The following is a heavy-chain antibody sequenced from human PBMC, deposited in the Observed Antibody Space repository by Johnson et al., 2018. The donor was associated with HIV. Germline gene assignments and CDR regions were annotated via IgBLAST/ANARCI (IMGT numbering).Heavy chain of an antibody. CDR2: IQYDGSNK. CDR1: GFTFSSYC. Sequence: QMQLVESGGGVVQPGRSLRLSCAASGFTFSSYCMHWVRQAPGKGLEWVTFIQYDGSNKYYADSVKGRLTISRDNSKNTLYLQMNSLRAEDTAVYYCARRVGMIVVERGAYDIWGQGTMVTVSS. CDR3: ARRVGMIVVERGAYDI. D-gene: IGHD3-22*01. J-gene: IGHJ3*02. V-gene: IGHV3-30*03.